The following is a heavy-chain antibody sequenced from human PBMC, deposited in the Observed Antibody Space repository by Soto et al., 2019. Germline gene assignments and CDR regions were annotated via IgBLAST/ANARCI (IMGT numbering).Heavy chain of an antibody. CDR1: GFTFSSYA. J-gene: IGHJ4*02. CDR2: ISGSGGST. V-gene: IGHV3-23*01. Sequence: PGGSLRLSFAASGFTFSSYAMGWVRQAPGKGLEWVSAISGSGGSTYYADSVKGRFTISRDNSKNTLYLQMNSLRAEDTAVYYCAKMSRGSSTNFDYWGQGTLVTVSS. CDR3: AKMSRGSSTNFDY. D-gene: IGHD6-6*01.